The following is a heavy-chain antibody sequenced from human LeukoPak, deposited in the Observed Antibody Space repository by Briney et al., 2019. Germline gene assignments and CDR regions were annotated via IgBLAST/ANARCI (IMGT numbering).Heavy chain of an antibody. J-gene: IGHJ4*02. V-gene: IGHV1-24*01. CDR3: ATVDSGSYYVDDY. CDR1: GYTLTELS. D-gene: IGHD1-26*01. Sequence: ASVKVSCKVSGYTLTELSMHWVRQAPGKGLEWMGGFDPEDGETIYAQKFQGRVTMTEDTSTDTAYMELSSLRSGDTAVYYCATVDSGSYYVDDYWGQGTLVTVSS. CDR2: FDPEDGET.